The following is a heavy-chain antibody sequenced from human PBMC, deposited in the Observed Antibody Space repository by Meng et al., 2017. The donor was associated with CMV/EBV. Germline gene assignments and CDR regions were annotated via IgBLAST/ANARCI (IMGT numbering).Heavy chain of an antibody. Sequence: SETLSLTCTVSGGSISSGGYYWTWVRQHPGKGLEWIGYIYYSGSTNYNPSLKSRVTISVDTSKNQFSLKLSSVTAADTAVYYCASFAATTPEYYGMDVWGQGTTVTVSS. D-gene: IGHD5-12*01. CDR3: ASFAATTPEYYGMDV. CDR1: GGSISSGGYY. J-gene: IGHJ6*02. V-gene: IGHV4-61*08. CDR2: IYYSGST.